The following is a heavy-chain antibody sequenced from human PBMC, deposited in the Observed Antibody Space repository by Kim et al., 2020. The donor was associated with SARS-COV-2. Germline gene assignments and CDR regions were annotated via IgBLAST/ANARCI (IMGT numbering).Heavy chain of an antibody. D-gene: IGHD2-21*02. CDR3: ARGGRGDHFYNGVDV. CDR1: GYTFAAYG. V-gene: IGHV1-18*01. CDR2: IGAYNGMS. J-gene: IGHJ6*02. Sequence: ASVKVSCKASGYTFAAYGISWVRQARGQGLEWMGGIGAYNGMSDYGQTFHDRITMTTDISSNTAYLEVRSLRSDDTAIYYCARGGRGDHFYNGVDVWGQGAEVFVSS.